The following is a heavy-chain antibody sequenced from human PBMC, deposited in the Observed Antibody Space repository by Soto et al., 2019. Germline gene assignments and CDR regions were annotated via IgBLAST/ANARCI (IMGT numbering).Heavy chain of an antibody. CDR2: IYYSGST. J-gene: IGHJ5*02. CDR3: ASRRRIPAGFDP. Sequence: SETLSLTCTVSGGSISSSSYYWGWIRQPPGKGLEWIGSIYYSGSTYYNPSLKSRVTISVDTSKNQFSLKLSSVTAADTAVYYCASRRRIPAGFDPWGQGTLVTVSS. V-gene: IGHV4-39*01. CDR1: GGSISSSSYY. D-gene: IGHD2-21*01.